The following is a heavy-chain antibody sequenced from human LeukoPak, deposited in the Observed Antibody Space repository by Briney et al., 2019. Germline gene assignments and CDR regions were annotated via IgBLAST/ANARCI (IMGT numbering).Heavy chain of an antibody. V-gene: IGHV3-30*03. CDR3: ASLAGKSDYYDSSGYYVDY. J-gene: IGHJ4*02. Sequence: PGGSLRLSCAASGFTFSSYGMHWVRQAPGKGLEWVAVISYDGSNKYYADSVKGRFTISRDNSKNTLYLQMNSLRAEDTAVYCCASLAGKSDYYDSSGYYVDYWGQGTLVTVSS. CDR2: ISYDGSNK. CDR1: GFTFSSYG. D-gene: IGHD3-22*01.